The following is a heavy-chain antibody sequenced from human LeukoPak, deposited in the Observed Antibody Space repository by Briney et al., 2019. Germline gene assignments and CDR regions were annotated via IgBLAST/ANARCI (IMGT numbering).Heavy chain of an antibody. J-gene: IGHJ4*02. CDR3: ARDRSVVAGRYYFDY. CDR1: GFTFSSYS. D-gene: IGHD6-19*01. Sequence: GGSLRLSCAASGFTFSSYSMNWVRQAPGKGLEWISYTSSRSSTIYYADSVKGRFSISRDSAENSLYLQMNSLRAEDTAVYYCARDRSVVAGRYYFDYWGQGTLVTVSS. V-gene: IGHV3-48*04. CDR2: TSSRSSTI.